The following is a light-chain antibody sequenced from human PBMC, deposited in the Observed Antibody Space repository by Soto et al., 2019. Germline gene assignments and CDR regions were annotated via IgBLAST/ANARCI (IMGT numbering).Light chain of an antibody. CDR1: SSDIGAYNY. CDR3: SSYTTIRTVV. Sequence: QSALTQPASVSGFPGQSITISCTGTSSDIGAYNYVSWYQRHPGKAPNLMIFDVSNRPSGISDRFSGSKSGNTASLTISGLQAEDEGDYYCSSYTTIRTVVLGGGTKLTVL. J-gene: IGLJ2*01. V-gene: IGLV2-14*03. CDR2: DVS.